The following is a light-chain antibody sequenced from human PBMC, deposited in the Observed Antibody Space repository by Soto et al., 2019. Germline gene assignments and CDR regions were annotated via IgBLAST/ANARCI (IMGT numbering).Light chain of an antibody. CDR2: DAS. V-gene: IGKV3-11*01. Sequence: EIVLTQSPATLSLSPGERATLSCRASQSVSNYLAWYQQKPGQAPRLLMYDASNRATGIPGRFSGSGSGTDFTLTISSLEPEDFAVYYCQHRANWPPLTFGGGTKVEIK. CDR1: QSVSNY. J-gene: IGKJ4*01. CDR3: QHRANWPPLT.